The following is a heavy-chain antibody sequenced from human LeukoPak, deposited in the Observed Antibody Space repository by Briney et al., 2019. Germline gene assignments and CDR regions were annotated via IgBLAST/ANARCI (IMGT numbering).Heavy chain of an antibody. J-gene: IGHJ5*02. CDR2: IYSDGTT. CDR3: ARDKDA. V-gene: IGHV3-66*01. Sequence: PGGSLRLSCVVSGLTVSNNYMSWVRQAPGKGLEWVSVIYSDGTTRNADSVKGRFTISRDNSENTVYLQMDSLRAEDTAVYNCARDKDAWGQGTLVTVSS. CDR1: GLTVSNNY.